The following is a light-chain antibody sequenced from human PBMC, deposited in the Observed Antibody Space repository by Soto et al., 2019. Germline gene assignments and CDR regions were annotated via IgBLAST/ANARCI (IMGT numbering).Light chain of an antibody. CDR3: QSYDSSLSGSV. CDR2: GNS. CDR1: SSNIGAGYD. V-gene: IGLV1-40*01. Sequence: QSVPTQPPSVSGAPGQRVTISCTGSSSNIGAGYDVHWYQQLPGTAPKLLIYGNSNRPSGVPDRFSGFKSGTSASLAITGLQAEDEADYYCQSYDSSLSGSVFGGGTKLTVL. J-gene: IGLJ2*01.